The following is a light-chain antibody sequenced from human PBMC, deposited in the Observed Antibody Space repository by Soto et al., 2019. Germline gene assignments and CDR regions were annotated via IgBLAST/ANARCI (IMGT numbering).Light chain of an antibody. J-gene: IGKJ1*01. CDR3: QQYGSSPRT. V-gene: IGKV3-20*01. Sequence: EIVLTQSPATLSLSPGERATLSCRASQSVSSNLAWYQQKPGQAPRLLIYGASSRATGIPDRFSGSGSGTEFTLTITRLEPEDFEVYYCQQYGSSPRTFGQGTKVDIK. CDR2: GAS. CDR1: QSVSSN.